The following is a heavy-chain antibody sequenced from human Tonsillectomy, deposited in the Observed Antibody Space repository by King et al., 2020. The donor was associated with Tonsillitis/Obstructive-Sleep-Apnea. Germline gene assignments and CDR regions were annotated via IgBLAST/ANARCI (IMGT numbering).Heavy chain of an antibody. CDR1: GSTFSRSG. Sequence: VQLVESGGGGVRPGRVMRITRGASGSTFSRSGRHWVRNAPGKGLEWVAVISYELSNKDYSESVKSRLTSSRDNSKNSLYLQMYSPRAEDTAVYYCAKGGTAVRILTYNWNYPDAFDIWGQGTMVTVSP. CDR3: AKGGTAVRILTYNWNYPDAFDI. CDR2: ISYELSNK. D-gene: IGHD1-7*01. J-gene: IGHJ3*02. V-gene: IGHV3-30*18.